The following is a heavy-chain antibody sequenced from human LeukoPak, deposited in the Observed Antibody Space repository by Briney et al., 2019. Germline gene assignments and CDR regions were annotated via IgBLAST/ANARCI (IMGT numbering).Heavy chain of an antibody. CDR2: ISGYNGNT. Sequence: ASVKVSCKASGYTFITHGISWVRQAPGQGLEWMGWISGYNGNTNYAQMLQGRVTMTTDTSTSTAYMDLRSLRSDDTAVYYCARDSYYYGSGNGLDVWGQGTTVTVSS. J-gene: IGHJ6*02. CDR3: ARDSYYYGSGNGLDV. CDR1: GYTFITHG. V-gene: IGHV1-18*01. D-gene: IGHD3-10*01.